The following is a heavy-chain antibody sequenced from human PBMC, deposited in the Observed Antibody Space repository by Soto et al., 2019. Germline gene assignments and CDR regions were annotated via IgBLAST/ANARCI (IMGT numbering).Heavy chain of an antibody. CDR1: GGTFSSYT. V-gene: IGHV1-69*02. D-gene: IGHD3-9*01. CDR2: ITPILGIA. J-gene: IGHJ4*02. Sequence: SVKVSCKASGGTFSSYTISWVRQAPGQGLEWMGRITPILGIANYAQKFQGRVTITADKSTSTAYMELSSLRSEDTAVYYCATVLRYLEAPFDYWGQGALVTVSS. CDR3: ATVLRYLEAPFDY.